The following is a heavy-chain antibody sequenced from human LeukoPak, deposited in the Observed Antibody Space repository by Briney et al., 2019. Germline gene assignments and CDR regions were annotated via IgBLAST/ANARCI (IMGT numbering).Heavy chain of an antibody. V-gene: IGHV3-30-3*01. CDR1: GFTFSSYA. CDR2: ISYDGSNK. D-gene: IGHD6-13*01. CDR3: ASPSSSWYPKNFDY. Sequence: GGSLRLSCAASGFTFSSYAMHWVRQAPGKGLEWVAVISYDGSNKYYADSVKGRFTISRDNSKNTLYLQMNSLRAEDTAVYYCASPSSSWYPKNFDYWGQGTLVTVSS. J-gene: IGHJ4*02.